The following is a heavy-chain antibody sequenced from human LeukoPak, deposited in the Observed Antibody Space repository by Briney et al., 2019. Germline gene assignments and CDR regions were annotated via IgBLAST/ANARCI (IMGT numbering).Heavy chain of an antibody. D-gene: IGHD3-22*01. Sequence: RASVKVSCKVSGYTLTELSMHWVRQAPGKGLEWMGGFDPEDGETIYAQKFQGRVTMTEDTSTDTAYMELSSLRSEDTAVYYCAYDSSGPGAFDIWGQGTMVTVSS. CDR1: GYTLTELS. CDR3: AYDSSGPGAFDI. J-gene: IGHJ3*02. V-gene: IGHV1-24*01. CDR2: FDPEDGET.